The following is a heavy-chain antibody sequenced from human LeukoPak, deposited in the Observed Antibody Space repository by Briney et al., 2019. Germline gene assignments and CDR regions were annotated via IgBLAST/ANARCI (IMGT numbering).Heavy chain of an antibody. CDR1: GYSISSGYY. D-gene: IGHD3-10*01. CDR3: ARGLWFGELSFDY. J-gene: IGHJ4*02. CDR2: IYYSGST. Sequence: SETLSLTCAVSGYSISSGYYWGWIRQPPGKGLEWIGYIYYSGSTNYNPSLKSRVTISVDTSKNQFSLKLSSVTAADTAVYYCARGLWFGELSFDYWGQGTLVTVSS. V-gene: IGHV4-61*01.